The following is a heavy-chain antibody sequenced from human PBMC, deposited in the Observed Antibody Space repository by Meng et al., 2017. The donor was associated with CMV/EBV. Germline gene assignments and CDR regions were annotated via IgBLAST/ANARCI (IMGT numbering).Heavy chain of an antibody. CDR2: IYYSGST. CDR3: ARHKGASSSWRGGFDY. Sequence: SETLSLTCTVSGGSISSSSYYWGWIRQPPGKGLEWIGSIYYSGSTYYNPSLRSRVTISVDTSKNHFSLKLSSVTAADTAVYYCARHKGASSSWRGGFDYWGQGTLVTVSS. CDR1: GGSISSSSYY. J-gene: IGHJ4*02. D-gene: IGHD6-13*01. V-gene: IGHV4-39*01.